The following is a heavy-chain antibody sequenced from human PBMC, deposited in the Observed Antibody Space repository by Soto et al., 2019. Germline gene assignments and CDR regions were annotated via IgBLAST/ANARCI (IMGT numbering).Heavy chain of an antibody. CDR2: ISYRGNT. J-gene: IGHJ4*02. V-gene: IGHV4-31*03. CDR1: GGSISSGAYY. Sequence: QVQLQESGPGLVTPSQSLSLTCTVSGGSISSGAYYWRWIRQHPGRGLEWIGHISYRGNTDYNPSPESRVAISLDTPRNQFSLKLRSVSAADTAVYYCAASPNADFFDYWGQGALVTVSA. CDR3: AASPNADFFDY.